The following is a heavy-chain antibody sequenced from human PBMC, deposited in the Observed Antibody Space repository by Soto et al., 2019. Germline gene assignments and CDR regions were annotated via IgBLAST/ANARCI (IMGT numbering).Heavy chain of an antibody. D-gene: IGHD4-4*01. J-gene: IGHJ6*02. CDR1: GGSVNSGSYY. CDR3: ARGGNGRYYYYGMDV. Sequence: SETLSLTCTVSGGSVNSGSYYWSWIRQPPGKGLEWIGYIYNSGSTNYNPSLKSRITISVDTSKNQFSLKLSSVTAADTAVYYCARGGNGRYYYYGMDVWGQGTTVNVSS. CDR2: IYNSGST. V-gene: IGHV4-61*01.